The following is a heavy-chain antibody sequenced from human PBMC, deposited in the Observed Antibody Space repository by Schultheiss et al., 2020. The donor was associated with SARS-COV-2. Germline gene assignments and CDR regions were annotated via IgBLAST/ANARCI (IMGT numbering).Heavy chain of an antibody. J-gene: IGHJ3*02. Sequence: GGSLRLSCAASGFTFSSYAMSWVRQAPGKGLEWVAVISYDGSNKYYADSVKGRFTISRDNAKNSLYLQMNSLRAEDTAVYYCARDPFSWGDGAFDIWGQGTMVTVSS. CDR2: ISYDGSNK. CDR1: GFTFSSYA. V-gene: IGHV3-30*03. CDR3: ARDPFSWGDGAFDI. D-gene: IGHD2-21*01.